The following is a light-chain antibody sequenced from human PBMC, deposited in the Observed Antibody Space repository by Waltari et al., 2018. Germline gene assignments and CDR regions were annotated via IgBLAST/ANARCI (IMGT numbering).Light chain of an antibody. V-gene: IGKV3-20*01. J-gene: IGKJ1*01. Sequence: PSCRASQGISKYLVWYQQKPGQAPRLLIYEASIRATGIPDRFSGSGSGTDFSLIISRLEPEDFAVYYCQKYEALPATFGQGTKVEIK. CDR2: EAS. CDR1: QGISKY. CDR3: QKYEALPAT.